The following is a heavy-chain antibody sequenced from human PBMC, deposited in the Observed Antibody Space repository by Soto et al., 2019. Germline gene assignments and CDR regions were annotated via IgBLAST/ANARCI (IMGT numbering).Heavy chain of an antibody. CDR1: GFTFDDYA. D-gene: IGHD1-26*01. Sequence: EVQLVESGGGLVQPGRSLRLSCAASGFTFDDYAMHWVRQAPGKGLEWVSGISWNSGSIGYADSVKGRFTFSRDNAKNSLYRQMNSLRAEDTALYYCAKGWSRYYDAFDIWGQGIMVTVSS. CDR2: ISWNSGSI. CDR3: AKGWSRYYDAFDI. V-gene: IGHV3-9*01. J-gene: IGHJ3*02.